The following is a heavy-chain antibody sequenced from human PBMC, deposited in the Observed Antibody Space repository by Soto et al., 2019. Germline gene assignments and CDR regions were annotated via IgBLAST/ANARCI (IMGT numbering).Heavy chain of an antibody. CDR2: ISYDGSNK. Sequence: QVQLVESGGGVVQPGRSLRLSCAASGFTFSSYARHWVRQAPGKGLEWVAVISYDGSNKYYADSVKGRFTISRDNSKNTLYLQMNSLRAEDTAVYYCARECITMVRGVPAAWFDPWGQGTLVTVSS. CDR3: ARECITMVRGVPAAWFDP. D-gene: IGHD3-10*01. V-gene: IGHV3-30-3*01. J-gene: IGHJ5*02. CDR1: GFTFSSYA.